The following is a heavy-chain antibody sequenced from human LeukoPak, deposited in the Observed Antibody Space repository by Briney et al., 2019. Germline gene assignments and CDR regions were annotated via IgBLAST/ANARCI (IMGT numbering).Heavy chain of an antibody. CDR1: GFTFSDYH. V-gene: IGHV3-11*04. CDR3: ARDSSIAVAGTLNYYYMDV. CDR2: ISSSGSTI. J-gene: IGHJ6*03. D-gene: IGHD6-19*01. Sequence: GGSLRLSCAASGFTFSDYHMSWIRQAPGKGLEWVSYISSSGSTIYYADSVKGRFTISRDNAKNSLYLQMNSLRAEDTAVYYCARDSSIAVAGTLNYYYMDVWGKGTTVTVSS.